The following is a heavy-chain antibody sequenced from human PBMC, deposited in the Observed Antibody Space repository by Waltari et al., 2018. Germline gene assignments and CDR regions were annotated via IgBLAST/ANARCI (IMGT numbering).Heavy chain of an antibody. D-gene: IGHD3-22*01. Sequence: LQLKESGPGLVKPSETLSTTCPVPGYSTRSGYYWGWIRQHPGKGLEWSGSIYHSGSTYYNPSLKSRVTISVDTSKNQFSLKLSSVTAADTAVYYCARDFDYYDNGEKNWFDPWGQGTLVTVSS. CDR3: ARDFDYYDNGEKNWFDP. CDR2: IYHSGST. V-gene: IGHV4-38-2*02. CDR1: GYSTRSGYY. J-gene: IGHJ5*02.